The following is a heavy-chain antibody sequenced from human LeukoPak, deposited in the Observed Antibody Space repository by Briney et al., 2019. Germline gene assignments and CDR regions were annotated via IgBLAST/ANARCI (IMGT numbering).Heavy chain of an antibody. J-gene: IGHJ4*02. V-gene: IGHV4-39*01. CDR1: GGSISSSSYY. CDR3: ARPAPRYYYGSGSYYFAY. D-gene: IGHD3-10*01. Sequence: PSETLSLTCTVSGGSISSSSYYWGWIRQPPGKGLEWIGSIYYSGSTYYNPSLKSRVTISVDTSKNQFSLKLSSVTAADTAVYYCARPAPRYYYGSGSYYFAYWGQGTLVTVSS. CDR2: IYYSGST.